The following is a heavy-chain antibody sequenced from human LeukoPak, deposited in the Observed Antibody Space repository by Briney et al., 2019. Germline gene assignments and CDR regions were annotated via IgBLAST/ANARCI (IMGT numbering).Heavy chain of an antibody. Sequence: GGSLRLSCAASGFTFSSYGMHWVRQAPDKGLEWEAVIWYDGSNKYYADSVKGRFTISRDNSNNTLYLQMNSLRAEDTAVYYCARGRYCSGGSCYSLYFQHWGQGTLVTVSS. V-gene: IGHV3-33*01. CDR2: IWYDGSNK. CDR3: ARGRYCSGGSCYSLYFQH. J-gene: IGHJ1*01. CDR1: GFTFSSYG. D-gene: IGHD2-15*01.